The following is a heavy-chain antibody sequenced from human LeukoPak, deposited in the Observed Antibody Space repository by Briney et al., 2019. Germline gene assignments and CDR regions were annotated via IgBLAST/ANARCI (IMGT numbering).Heavy chain of an antibody. J-gene: IGHJ2*01. CDR1: GFTFSSYA. CDR2: ISGSGGST. D-gene: IGHD6-19*01. CDR3: AKVYSSGWYTILGWYFDL. Sequence: GRSLRLSCAASGFTFSSYAMSWVRQAPGKGLEWVSAISGSGGSTYYADSVKGRFTISRDNSKNTLYLQMNSLRAEDTAVYYCAKVYSSGWYTILGWYFDLWGRGTLVTVS. V-gene: IGHV3-23*01.